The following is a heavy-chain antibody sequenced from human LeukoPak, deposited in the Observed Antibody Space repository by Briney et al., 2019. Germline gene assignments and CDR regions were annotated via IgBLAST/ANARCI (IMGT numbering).Heavy chain of an antibody. D-gene: IGHD2-2*01. CDR1: GYTFTGYY. J-gene: IGHJ4*02. V-gene: IGHV1-2*02. CDR2: INPNSGGT. CDR3: ARGFSPVYCGSTIGY. Sequence: ASVKVSCKASGYTFTGYYMHWVRQAPGQGLEWMGWINPNSGGTNYAQKFQGRVTMTRDTSISTAYMELSRLRSDDTAVYYCARGFSPVYCGSTIGYWGQGTLVTVSS.